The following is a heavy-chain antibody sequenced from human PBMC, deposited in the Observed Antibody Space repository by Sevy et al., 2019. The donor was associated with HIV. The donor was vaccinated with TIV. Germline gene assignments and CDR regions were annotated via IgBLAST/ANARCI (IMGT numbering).Heavy chain of an antibody. D-gene: IGHD5-18*01. Sequence: SETLSLTCTVSGYPISRSYYWGWIRQPPGKGLEWIGSIYHSGSTTYNPSLKSRVTISVDTSKNQFSLRLTSVTAADTAVYYCARGVGNSYGYDPDYWGQGTLVTVSS. CDR2: IYHSGST. CDR1: GYPISRSYY. V-gene: IGHV4-38-2*02. J-gene: IGHJ4*02. CDR3: ARGVGNSYGYDPDY.